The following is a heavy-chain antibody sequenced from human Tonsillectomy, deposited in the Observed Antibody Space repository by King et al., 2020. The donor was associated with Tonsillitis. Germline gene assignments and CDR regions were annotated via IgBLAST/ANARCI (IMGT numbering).Heavy chain of an antibody. D-gene: IGHD3-10*01. CDR1: GYSFTSYW. CDR2: IYPSDSDT. J-gene: IGHJ2*01. Sequence: VQLVESGAEVKKPGESLKISCKGSGYSFTSYWIGWVRQMPGKGLEWMGNIYPSDSDTRYSPSFQGQVTISADKSISTAYLQWSSLKASDTAMYYCARGGTVRGVIISLFSQHFDLWGRGTLVTVSS. CDR3: ARGGTVRGVIISLFSQHFDL. V-gene: IGHV5-51*01.